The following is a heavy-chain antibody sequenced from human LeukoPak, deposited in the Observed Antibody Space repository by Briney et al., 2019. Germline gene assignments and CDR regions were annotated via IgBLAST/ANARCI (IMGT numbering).Heavy chain of an antibody. J-gene: IGHJ6*03. CDR1: GGTFSSYA. CDR3: ARSSDIVVVPAAIEGDYYYMDV. V-gene: IGHV1-69*05. D-gene: IGHD2-2*02. CDR2: IIPIFGTA. Sequence: GASVKVSCKASGGTFSSYAISWVRQAPGQGLEWMGGIIPIFGTANYAQKFQGRVTITTDESTSTAYMELSSLRSEDTAVYYCARSSDIVVVPAAIEGDYYYMDVWGKGTTVTVSS.